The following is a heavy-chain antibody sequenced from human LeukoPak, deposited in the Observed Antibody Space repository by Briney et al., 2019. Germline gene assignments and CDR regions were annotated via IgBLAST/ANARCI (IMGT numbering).Heavy chain of an antibody. CDR2: FDPEDGET. J-gene: IGHJ5*02. D-gene: IGHD3-3*01. CDR3: ATAVPRDKYYDFWSGHDHNWFDP. Sequence: ASVKVSCKVSGYTLTELSMHWVRQAPGKGLEWMGGFDPEDGETIYAQKFQGRVTMTVDTSTDTAYMELSRLRSEDTAVYYCATAVPRDKYYDFWSGHDHNWFDPWGQGTLVTVSS. V-gene: IGHV1-24*01. CDR1: GYTLTELS.